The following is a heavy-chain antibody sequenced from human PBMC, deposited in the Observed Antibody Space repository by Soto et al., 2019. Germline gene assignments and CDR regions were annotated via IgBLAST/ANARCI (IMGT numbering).Heavy chain of an antibody. J-gene: IGHJ4*02. D-gene: IGHD3-22*01. V-gene: IGHV3-23*01. Sequence: EVQLLESGGDLVQPGGSLRLSCAASGFTFSSYAMSWVRQAPGKGLEWVSALSGSGGSTYYADSVKGRFTISRDISKNTLYLQMNSMRVEDTAIYYCAKGAPYYYDSSGSSSHFDFWGQGTLVTVSS. CDR3: AKGAPYYYDSSGSSSHFDF. CDR2: LSGSGGST. CDR1: GFTFSSYA.